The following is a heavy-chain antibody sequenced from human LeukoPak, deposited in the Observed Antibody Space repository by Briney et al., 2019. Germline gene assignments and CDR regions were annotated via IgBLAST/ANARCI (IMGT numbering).Heavy chain of an antibody. CDR1: GFTFSSYE. CDR3: ARRYCSSTSCLIDY. V-gene: IGHV3-48*03. CDR2: ISSSGTTI. J-gene: IGHJ4*02. Sequence: GGSLILSGAASGFTFSSYEMNWVRQAPGKGLEWVSYISSSGTTIYYADSVKGRFTISRDNAKNSLYLQMNSLRAEDTAVYYCARRYCSSTSCLIDYWGQGTLVTVSS. D-gene: IGHD2-2*01.